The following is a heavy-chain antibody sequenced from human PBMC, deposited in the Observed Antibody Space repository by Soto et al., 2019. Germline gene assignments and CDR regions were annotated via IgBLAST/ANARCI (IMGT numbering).Heavy chain of an antibody. CDR3: TTRDNYGGIVPFDY. D-gene: IGHD4-17*01. CDR2: VKGKTDGGTT. Sequence: EVQLVESGGGLVQPGGSLTLSCAASGFIFTDAWMNWVRQAPGKGLEWVGHVKGKTDGGTTAYAAPVKGRFTISRNDAKTTLYLQMNSLKTDDTGVYYWTTRDNYGGIVPFDYCGQGTLVTVSS. CDR1: GFIFTDAW. V-gene: IGHV3-15*07. J-gene: IGHJ4*02.